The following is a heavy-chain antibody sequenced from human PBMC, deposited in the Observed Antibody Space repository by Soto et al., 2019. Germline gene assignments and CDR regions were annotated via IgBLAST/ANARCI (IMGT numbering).Heavy chain of an antibody. D-gene: IGHD4-17*01. J-gene: IGHJ4*02. CDR2: INHSGST. CDR1: GGSFSGYY. CDR3: ARASYGDYEALDY. Sequence: PSETLSLTCAVYGGSFSGYYWSWIRQPPGKGLEWIGEINHSGSTNYNPSLKSRVTISVDTSKNQFSLKLSSVTAADTAVYYCARASYGDYEALDYWGQGTLVTVSS. V-gene: IGHV4-34*01.